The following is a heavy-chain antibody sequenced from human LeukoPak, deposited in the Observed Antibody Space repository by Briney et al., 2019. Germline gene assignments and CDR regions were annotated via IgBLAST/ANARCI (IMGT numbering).Heavy chain of an antibody. Sequence: PSETLSLTCTVSGGSLCNYHWTWVRQPPGKGLEWIGYVYYSGSSSYNPSLKSRVTMSVDTSKNQFSLRLSSVTAADTAVYFCARGADTSAYYYYFDYWGQGILVAVSS. CDR3: ARGADTSAYYYYFDY. CDR1: GGSLCNYH. CDR2: VYYSGSS. D-gene: IGHD3-22*01. V-gene: IGHV4-59*01. J-gene: IGHJ4*02.